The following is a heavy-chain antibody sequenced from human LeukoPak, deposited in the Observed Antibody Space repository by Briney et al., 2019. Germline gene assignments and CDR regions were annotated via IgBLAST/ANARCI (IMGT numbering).Heavy chain of an antibody. D-gene: IGHD4-17*01. Sequence: GGSLRLSCAASGFTFSSYEMNWVRQAPGKGLEWVSYISSSGSTIYYADSVKGRFTISRDNAKNSLYLQMNSLRAEDTAVYYSARDLDYGDYFSVYGYWGQGTLVTVSS. V-gene: IGHV3-48*03. CDR3: ARDLDYGDYFSVYGY. CDR1: GFTFSSYE. J-gene: IGHJ4*02. CDR2: ISSSGSTI.